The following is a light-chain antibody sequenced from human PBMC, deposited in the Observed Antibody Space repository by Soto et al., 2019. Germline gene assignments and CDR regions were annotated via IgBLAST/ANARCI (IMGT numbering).Light chain of an antibody. J-gene: IGLJ2*01. CDR3: SSYTSDSTVV. Sequence: QSALTQPASVSGSPGQSITIACTGTSSDVGGYNYVSWYQQHPGKAPKLMIYHVSNRPSGVSNRFSGSKSGNTASLTISGLQAEDEADYYCSSYTSDSTVVFGGGTKVTVL. CDR2: HVS. V-gene: IGLV2-14*03. CDR1: SSDVGGYNY.